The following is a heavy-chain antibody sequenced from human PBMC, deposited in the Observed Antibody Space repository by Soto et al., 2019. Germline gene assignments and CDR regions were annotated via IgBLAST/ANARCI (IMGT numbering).Heavy chain of an antibody. Sequence: GGSLRLSCAASGFTFSSYAMSWVRQAPGKGLEWVSAISGSGGSTYYADSVKGRFTISRDNSKNTLYLQMNSLRAEDTAVYYCAKDSYYGSGSYSDGMDVWGQGTTVTVSS. CDR3: AKDSYYGSGSYSDGMDV. V-gene: IGHV3-23*01. CDR1: GFTFSSYA. J-gene: IGHJ6*02. D-gene: IGHD3-10*01. CDR2: ISGSGGST.